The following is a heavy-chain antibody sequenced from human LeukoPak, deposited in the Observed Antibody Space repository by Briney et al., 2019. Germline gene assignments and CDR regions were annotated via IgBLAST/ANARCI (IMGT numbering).Heavy chain of an antibody. Sequence: GGSLRLSCAASGFTVSSNYMSWVRQAPGKGLEWVSVIYSGGSTYYADSVKGRFIISRDNSKNTLYLQMNSLRAEDTAVYYCAKDGYSSSWYRSYYYYGMDVWGQGTTVTVSS. CDR3: AKDGYSSSWYRSYYYYGMDV. CDR1: GFTVSSNY. V-gene: IGHV3-53*05. CDR2: IYSGGST. D-gene: IGHD6-13*01. J-gene: IGHJ6*02.